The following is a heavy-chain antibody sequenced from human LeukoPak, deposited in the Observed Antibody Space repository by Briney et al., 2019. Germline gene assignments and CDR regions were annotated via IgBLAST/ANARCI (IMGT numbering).Heavy chain of an antibody. Sequence: ASVKVSCKASGGTFSSYAISWVRQAPGQGLEWMGGINPIFGTANYAQKFQGRVTTTADESTSTAYMELSSLRSEDTAVYYCARPQSKYYYDSSGYHYAFDIWGQGTMVTVSS. D-gene: IGHD3-22*01. CDR2: INPIFGTA. J-gene: IGHJ3*02. CDR1: GGTFSSYA. V-gene: IGHV1-69*01. CDR3: ARPQSKYYYDSSGYHYAFDI.